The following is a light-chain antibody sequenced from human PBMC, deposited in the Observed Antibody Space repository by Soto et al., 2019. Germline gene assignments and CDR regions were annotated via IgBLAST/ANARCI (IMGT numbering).Light chain of an antibody. CDR1: SSNIGSNY. Sequence: QSVLTQPPSASGTPGQRVTISCSGSSSNIGSNYVYWYQQLPGTAPKLLIYSNNQRPSGVPDRFSGSKSGTSASLDISGLQPEDEADYYCAAWDDSLNGVVFGGGTKLTVL. CDR3: AAWDDSLNGVV. V-gene: IGLV1-44*01. CDR2: SNN. J-gene: IGLJ2*01.